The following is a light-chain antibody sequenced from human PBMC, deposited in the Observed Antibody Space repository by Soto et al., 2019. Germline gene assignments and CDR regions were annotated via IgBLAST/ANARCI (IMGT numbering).Light chain of an antibody. CDR1: QSISSY. V-gene: IGKV1-39*01. CDR2: AAS. CDR3: QQSYSTLRD. J-gene: IGKJ3*01. Sequence: DIQMTQSPSSLSASVGDRVTITCRASQSISSYLNWYQQKPGKAPKLLIYAASSLQSGVPSRFSGSGSGTDFTLTISSLQPEDFATYYCQQSYSTLRDFGPGTKVDIK.